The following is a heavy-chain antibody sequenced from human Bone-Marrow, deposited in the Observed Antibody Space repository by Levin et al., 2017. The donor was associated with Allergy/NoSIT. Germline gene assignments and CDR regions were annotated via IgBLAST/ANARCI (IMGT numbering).Heavy chain of an antibody. D-gene: IGHD3-16*01. CDR3: ARELIGGTINYGIDV. CDR1: GFSLTTRGMC. Sequence: SGPTLVKPTQTLTLTCTFSGFSLTTRGMCVSWIRQPPGKALEWVALIDWDDDKYYSASLKTRLTISKDTSKNQVVLTMTNMDPVDTATYYCARELIGGTINYGIDVWGQGTTVTVSS. J-gene: IGHJ6*02. CDR2: IDWDDDK. V-gene: IGHV2-70*01.